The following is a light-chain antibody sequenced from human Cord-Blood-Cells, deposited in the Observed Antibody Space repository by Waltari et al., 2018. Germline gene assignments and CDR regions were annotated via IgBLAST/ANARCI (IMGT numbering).Light chain of an antibody. CDR1: QSVSSSY. V-gene: IGKV3-20*01. CDR3: QQYGSSIT. Sequence: VLTQSPGTLSLSPGERATLSCRASQSVSSSYLAWYQQKPGQAPRLLIYGASSRATGIPDRFSGSGSGTDFTLTISRLEPEDFAVYYCQQYGSSITFGQGTRLEIK. CDR2: GAS. J-gene: IGKJ5*01.